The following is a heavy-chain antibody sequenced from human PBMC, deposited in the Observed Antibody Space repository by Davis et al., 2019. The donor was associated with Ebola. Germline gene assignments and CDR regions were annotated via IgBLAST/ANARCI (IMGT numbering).Heavy chain of an antibody. Sequence: GESLKISCKGSGYSFINYWIGWVRQMPGKGLEWMGRIDPSDSYTNYSPSFQGHVTISADKSISTAYLQWSSLKASDTAMYYCARQRMTTVTSIDYWGQGTLVTVSS. V-gene: IGHV5-10-1*01. CDR3: ARQRMTTVTSIDY. D-gene: IGHD4-17*01. CDR2: IDPSDSYT. CDR1: GYSFINYW. J-gene: IGHJ4*02.